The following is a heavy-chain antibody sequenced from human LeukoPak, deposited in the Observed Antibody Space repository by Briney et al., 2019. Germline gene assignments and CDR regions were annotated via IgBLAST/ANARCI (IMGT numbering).Heavy chain of an antibody. CDR2: IYTSGST. V-gene: IGHV4-4*07. D-gene: IGHD2-15*01. J-gene: IGHJ4*02. Sequence: SETLSLTCTVSGGSISSYYWSWIRQPAGKGLEWIGRIYTSGSTNYNPSLKSRVTMSVDTSKNQFSLKLSSVTAADTAVYYCGREIGSAQSLNPLDNWGQGTLVTVSS. CDR1: GGSISSYY. CDR3: GREIGSAQSLNPLDN.